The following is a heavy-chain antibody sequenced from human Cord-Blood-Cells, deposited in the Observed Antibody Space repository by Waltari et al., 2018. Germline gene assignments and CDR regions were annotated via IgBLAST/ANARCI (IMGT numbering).Heavy chain of an antibody. D-gene: IGHD5-18*01. CDR2: INHSGST. Sequence: QVQLQQWGAGLLKPSETLSLTCAVYGGSFSGYYWSGIRQPPGKGLEWIGEINHSGSTNYNPSLKSRVTISVDTSKNQFSLKLSSVTAADTAVYYCASTCEGTAMVTFGAFDIWGQGTMVTVSS. CDR1: GGSFSGYY. CDR3: ASTCEGTAMVTFGAFDI. V-gene: IGHV4-34*01. J-gene: IGHJ3*02.